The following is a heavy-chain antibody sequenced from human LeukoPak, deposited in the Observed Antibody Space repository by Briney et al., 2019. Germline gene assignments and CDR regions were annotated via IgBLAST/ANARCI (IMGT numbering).Heavy chain of an antibody. CDR1: GGTFSSYA. CDR3: ARGGGAYCGGDCYRNWFDP. V-gene: IGHV1-69*05. Sequence: GASVKVSCKASGGTFSSYAISWVRQAPGQGLEGMGGIIPIFGTANYAQKFQGRVTITTDESTSTAYMELSSLRSEDTAVYYCARGGGAYCGGDCYRNWFDPWGQGTLVTVSS. J-gene: IGHJ5*02. D-gene: IGHD2-21*02. CDR2: IIPIFGTA.